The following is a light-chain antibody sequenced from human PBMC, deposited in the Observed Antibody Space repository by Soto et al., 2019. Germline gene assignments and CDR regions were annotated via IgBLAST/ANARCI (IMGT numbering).Light chain of an antibody. CDR3: SSFTTSSTYV. J-gene: IGLJ1*01. CDR2: DVS. CDR1: SSDVGNYNY. Sequence: SALTQPAAVSGSPGQSITISCTETSSDVGNYNYVSWYQQHPGKAPKLMIYDVSNRPSGVSNRFSGSKSGNTASLTISGLQAEDEADYYCSSFTTSSTYVFGTGTKVTVL. V-gene: IGLV2-14*01.